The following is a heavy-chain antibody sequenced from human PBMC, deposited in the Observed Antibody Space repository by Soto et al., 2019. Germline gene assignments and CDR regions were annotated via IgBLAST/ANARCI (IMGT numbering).Heavy chain of an antibody. J-gene: IGHJ4*02. CDR2: IYPKEDRA. V-gene: IGHV1-18*01. CDR3: ARDIDYDIDC. CDR1: GYIFKNYG. Sequence: QVQLVQSEAEVQKPGASVKVSCKTSGYIFKNYGISWVRQAPGQGLEWLGWIYPKEDRANIAQNFQGRVTLTTDTPTSTAYIELRSLRFDDSAVYFCARDIDYDIDCWGQGTLVTVSS. D-gene: IGHD4-17*01.